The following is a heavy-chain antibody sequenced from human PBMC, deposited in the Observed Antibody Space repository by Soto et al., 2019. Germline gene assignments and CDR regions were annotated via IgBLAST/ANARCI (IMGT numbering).Heavy chain of an antibody. Sequence: QVQLVQSGAEVKKPGASVKVSCKAAGYTFTYYSMHWVRQAPGQRPERMGWIHAGNGDTRSSQKFQGRVTITRDTSASTASMDLCSLRSDDTAVYYCARAGGAAPGCISWGLGSLVTVSS. CDR2: IHAGNGDT. CDR3: ARAGGAAPGCIS. J-gene: IGHJ4*02. V-gene: IGHV1-3*01. D-gene: IGHD6-13*01. CDR1: GYTFTYYS.